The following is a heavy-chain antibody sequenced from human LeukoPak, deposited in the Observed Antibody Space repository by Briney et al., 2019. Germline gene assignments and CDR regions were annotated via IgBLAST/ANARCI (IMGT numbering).Heavy chain of an antibody. CDR3: AKAPVGDYCTDGLCYTNYYYYGLDV. V-gene: IGHV3-23*01. J-gene: IGHJ6*02. CDR1: GFTFSNFA. D-gene: IGHD2-8*01. Sequence: GGSLRLSCAASGFTFSNFAMNWVRQAPGKGLEWVSAISGSGGRAFYAHSVKGRFTISRDNSKNTVYLHVHSLRAEDTAVYYCAKAPVGDYCTDGLCYTNYYYYGLDVWGQGTTVTVSS. CDR2: ISGSGGRA.